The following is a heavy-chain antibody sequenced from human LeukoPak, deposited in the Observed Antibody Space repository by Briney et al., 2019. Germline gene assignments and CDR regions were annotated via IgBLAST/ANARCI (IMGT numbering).Heavy chain of an antibody. J-gene: IGHJ4*02. V-gene: IGHV3-23*01. CDR2: ISGSGGST. CDR1: GFTFSSYA. D-gene: IGHD3-9*01. CDR3: VRDAPLYYDILTGYLLGGYFDY. Sequence: GGSLRLSCAASGFTFSSYAMSWVRQAPGKGLEWVSAISGSGGSTYYADSVKGRFTISRDNSKNTLYLQMNSLRAEDTAVYYCVRDAPLYYDILTGYLLGGYFDYWGQGTLVTVSS.